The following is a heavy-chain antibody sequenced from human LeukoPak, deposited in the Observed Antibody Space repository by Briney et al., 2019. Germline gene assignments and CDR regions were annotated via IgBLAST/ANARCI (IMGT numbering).Heavy chain of an antibody. CDR1: GGTFSGYY. J-gene: IGHJ2*01. Sequence: SETLSLTCAVYGGTFSGYYWSWIRQPPGKGLEWIGEINHSGSTNYNPSLKSRVTISVDTSKNQFSLKLSSVTAADTAVYYCARVMVSRPWYFGLWGRGTLVTVSS. CDR3: ARVMVSRPWYFGL. D-gene: IGHD2-8*01. CDR2: INHSGST. V-gene: IGHV4-34*01.